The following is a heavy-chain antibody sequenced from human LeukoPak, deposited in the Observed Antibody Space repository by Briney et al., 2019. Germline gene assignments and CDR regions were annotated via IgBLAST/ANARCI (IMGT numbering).Heavy chain of an antibody. D-gene: IGHD1-26*01. CDR2: ISSNGGST. CDR3: VKAVGAKGDYFYYYGMDV. Sequence: PGGSLRLSCSASGFTFSSYAMHWVRQAPGKGLEHVSAISSNGGSTYYADSVKGRFTISRDNSKNTLYLQMSSLRAEDTAVYYCVKAVGAKGDYFYYYGMDVWGQGTTVTVSS. V-gene: IGHV3-64D*09. J-gene: IGHJ6*02. CDR1: GFTFSSYA.